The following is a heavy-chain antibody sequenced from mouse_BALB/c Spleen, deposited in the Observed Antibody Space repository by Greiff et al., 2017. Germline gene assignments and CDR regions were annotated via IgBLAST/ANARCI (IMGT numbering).Heavy chain of an antibody. Sequence: VQGVESGPGLVQPSQSLSITCTVSGFSLTSYGVHWVRQSPGKGLEWLGVIWSGGSTDYNAAFISRLSISKDNSKSQVFFKMNSLQANDTAIYYCARTDYRDYYAMDYWGQGTSVTVSS. D-gene: IGHD2-14*01. CDR3: ARTDYRDYYAMDY. J-gene: IGHJ4*01. V-gene: IGHV2-2*02. CDR2: IWSGGST. CDR1: GFSLTSYG.